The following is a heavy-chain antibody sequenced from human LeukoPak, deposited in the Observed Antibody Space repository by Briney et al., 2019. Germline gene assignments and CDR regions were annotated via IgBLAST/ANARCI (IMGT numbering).Heavy chain of an antibody. CDR1: GFTFSSYA. CDR2: MTGAGDRT. Sequence: PGGSLRLSCAASGFTFSSYAMGWVRQAPGKGLEWVSAMTGAGDRTDYADSVKGRFTISRDNPKNILYLQMNSLRAEDTAVYYCAKDGPLITVVRAPYYFDYWGQGTLVTVSS. CDR3: AKDGPLITVVRAPYYFDY. J-gene: IGHJ4*02. D-gene: IGHD3-10*01. V-gene: IGHV3-23*01.